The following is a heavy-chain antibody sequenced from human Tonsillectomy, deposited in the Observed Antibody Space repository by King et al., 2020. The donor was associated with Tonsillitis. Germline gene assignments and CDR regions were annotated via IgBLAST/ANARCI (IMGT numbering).Heavy chain of an antibody. CDR2: ISYDGSNK. J-gene: IGHJ4*02. D-gene: IGHD6-19*01. V-gene: IGHV3-30-3*01. Sequence: QLVESGGGVVQPGRSLRLSCAASGFTFSSYAMHWVRQAPGKGLEWVAVISYDGSNKYYADSVKGRFTISRDNSKNTLYLQMNSLRAEDTAVYYCARWMQWLGYWGQGTLVTVSS. CDR1: GFTFSSYA. CDR3: ARWMQWLGY.